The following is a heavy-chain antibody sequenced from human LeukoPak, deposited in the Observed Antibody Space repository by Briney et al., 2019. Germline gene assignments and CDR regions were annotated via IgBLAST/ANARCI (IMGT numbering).Heavy chain of an antibody. V-gene: IGHV4-34*01. J-gene: IGHJ6*03. D-gene: IGHD4-23*01. Sequence: SETLSLTCAVYGGSFNGFYWSWIRQPPGKGLEWIGEINHSRSTNLSPSLSSRVTLSVDTSKNQFSLHVTSVTAADTAVYFCARGAANSREYLYYMDVWGKGVTVTVSS. CDR3: ARGAANSREYLYYMDV. CDR2: INHSRST. CDR1: GGSFNGFY.